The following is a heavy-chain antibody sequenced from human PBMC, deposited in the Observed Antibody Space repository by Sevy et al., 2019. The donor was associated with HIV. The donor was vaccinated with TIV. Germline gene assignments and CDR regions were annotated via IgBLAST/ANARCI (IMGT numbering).Heavy chain of an antibody. CDR3: AKDFTGYNGMDV. V-gene: IGHV3-30*18. D-gene: IGHD3-9*01. CDR1: GFTFGTFG. Sequence: GGSLRLSSAASGFTFGTFGMHWVRQAPGKGLEWVAVISYDGSSNYYGDSVKGRFIISRDNSKNTLYLQMSSLRPEDTAMYYCAKDFTGYNGMDVWGQGTTVTVSS. J-gene: IGHJ6*02. CDR2: ISYDGSSN.